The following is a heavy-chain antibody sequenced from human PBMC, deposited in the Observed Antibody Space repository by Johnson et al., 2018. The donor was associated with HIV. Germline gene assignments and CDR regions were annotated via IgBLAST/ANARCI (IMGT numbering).Heavy chain of an antibody. D-gene: IGHD6-19*01. CDR1: GFTFSNHH. Sequence: VQLVESGGGLVQPGGSLRLSCAVSGFTFSNHHMTWVRQAPGKGLEWVANINQDGSDKYYVDSVKGRFTISRDNAQNSLYLQMNSLRAEDTAVYYCARMYSSGWYDLRVVYAFDIWGQGTMVTVSS. J-gene: IGHJ3*02. V-gene: IGHV3-7*01. CDR3: ARMYSSGWYDLRVVYAFDI. CDR2: INQDGSDK.